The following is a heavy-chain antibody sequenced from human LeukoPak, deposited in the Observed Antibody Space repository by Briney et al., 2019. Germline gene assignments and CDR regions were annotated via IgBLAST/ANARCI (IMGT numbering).Heavy chain of an antibody. J-gene: IGHJ5*02. D-gene: IGHD6-19*01. CDR1: GYTFTSYD. CDR2: MNPNSGNT. Sequence: ASVKVSCKASGYTFTSYDINWVRQATGQGLEWMGWMNPNSGNTGYAQKFQGRVTMTRNTPISTAYMELSSLRSEDTAVYYCARAGLAVAGTRDWFDPWGQGTLVTVSS. CDR3: ARAGLAVAGTRDWFDP. V-gene: IGHV1-8*01.